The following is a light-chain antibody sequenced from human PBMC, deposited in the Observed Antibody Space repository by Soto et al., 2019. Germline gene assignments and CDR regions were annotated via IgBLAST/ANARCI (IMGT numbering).Light chain of an antibody. Sequence: DIQMTQSPSSLSASVGDIVTITCRASQSISSYLNWYQQKPGKAPKLLIYAASSLQSGVPSRFSGSGSGTDFTLTISSLQPEDFATYYCQQSYSTLNFGQGTRLEIK. CDR1: QSISSY. J-gene: IGKJ5*01. CDR3: QQSYSTLN. CDR2: AAS. V-gene: IGKV1-39*01.